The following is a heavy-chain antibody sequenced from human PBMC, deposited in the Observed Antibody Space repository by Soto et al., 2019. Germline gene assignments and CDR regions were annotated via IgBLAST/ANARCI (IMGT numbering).Heavy chain of an antibody. CDR2: INHSGST. J-gene: IGHJ4*02. CDR1: GGSFSGYC. D-gene: IGHD3-9*01. CDR3: ARGGYDILTGSKIASYFDY. Sequence: SETLSLTCAVYGGSFSGYCWSWIRQPPGKGLEWIGEINHSGSTNYNPSLKSRVTISVDTSKNQFSLKLSSVTAADTAVYYCARGGYDILTGSKIASYFDYWGQGTLVTVSS. V-gene: IGHV4-34*01.